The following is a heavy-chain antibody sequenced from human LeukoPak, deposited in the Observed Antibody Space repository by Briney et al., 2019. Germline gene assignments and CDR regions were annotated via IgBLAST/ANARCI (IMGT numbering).Heavy chain of an antibody. V-gene: IGHV4-28*01. CDR2: IYYSGST. CDR3: ARNPSYDSSRTDV. D-gene: IGHD3-3*01. Sequence: SETLSLTCAVSGYSISSSNWWGWIRQPPGKGLEWIGYIYYSGSTYYNPSLQSRVTMSVDTSKNQFSLKLSSVTAVDTAVYYCARNPSYDSSRTDVWGQGTTVTVSS. J-gene: IGHJ6*02. CDR1: GYSISSSNW.